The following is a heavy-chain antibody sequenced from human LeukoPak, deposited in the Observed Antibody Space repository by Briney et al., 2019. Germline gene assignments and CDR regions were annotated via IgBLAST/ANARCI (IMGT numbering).Heavy chain of an antibody. Sequence: GGSLRLSCTASGFPFIGYSMNWVRQAPGKGLEWISYIGIDSGNTKYADSVRGRFTISADKAKISLYLRMNSLRVEDTAVYYCARDHNYAFDNWGQGTLVSVAS. CDR1: GFPFIGYS. CDR2: IGIDSGNT. CDR3: ARDHNYAFDN. V-gene: IGHV3-21*05. D-gene: IGHD1-1*01. J-gene: IGHJ4*02.